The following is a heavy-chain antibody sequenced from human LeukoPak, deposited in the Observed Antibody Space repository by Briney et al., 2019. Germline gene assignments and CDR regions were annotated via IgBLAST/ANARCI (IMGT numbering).Heavy chain of an antibody. CDR3: ARYYYDAKAFDV. Sequence: GQSPRLSCAASGFTFSNNYMTWVRQAPGKGLEWVSVIYSGGSTYYADSVKGRFTISRHISKNTLYLQMNSLRPEDTAVYYCARYYYDAKAFDVWGQGTMVTASS. D-gene: IGHD3-22*01. V-gene: IGHV3-53*04. CDR1: GFTFSNNY. CDR2: IYSGGST. J-gene: IGHJ3*01.